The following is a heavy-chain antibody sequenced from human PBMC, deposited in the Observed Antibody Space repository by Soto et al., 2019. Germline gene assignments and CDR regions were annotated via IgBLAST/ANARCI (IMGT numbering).Heavy chain of an antibody. CDR3: ARENYDILTGYYNYFDY. J-gene: IGHJ4*02. D-gene: IGHD3-9*01. CDR2: ISRSGSAI. CDR1: GFTFSNCE. Sequence: VGSLRLSCAASGFTFSNCEMNWVRQAPGKGLEWVSYISRSGSAIYYADSVKGRFTMSRDNAKNSLFLQMNSLRAEDTAVYYCARENYDILTGYYNYFDYWGQGALVTVSS. V-gene: IGHV3-48*03.